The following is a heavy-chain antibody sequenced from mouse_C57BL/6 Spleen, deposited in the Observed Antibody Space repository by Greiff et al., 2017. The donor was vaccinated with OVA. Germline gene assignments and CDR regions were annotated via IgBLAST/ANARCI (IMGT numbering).Heavy chain of an antibody. V-gene: IGHV1-26*01. CDR3: ARGIYYGNYDHAMDY. CDR2: INPNNGGT. D-gene: IGHD2-1*01. Sequence: VQLQQSGPELVKPGASVKISCKASGYTFTDYYMNWVKQSHGKSLEWIGDINPNNGGTSYNQKFKGKATLTVDKSSSTAYMELRSLTSEDSAVYYCARGIYYGNYDHAMDYWGQGTSVTVSS. CDR1: GYTFTDYY. J-gene: IGHJ4*01.